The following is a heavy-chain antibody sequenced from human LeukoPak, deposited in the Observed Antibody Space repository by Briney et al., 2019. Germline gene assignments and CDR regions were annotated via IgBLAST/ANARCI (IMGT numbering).Heavy chain of an antibody. CDR2: INPSGGST. D-gene: IGHD3-22*01. Sequence: ASVKVSCKASGYTFTSYYMHWVRQAPGQGLEWMGIINPSGGSTSYAQKFQGRVTMTRDTSTSTVYMELSSLRSEDTAVYYCARESGYDSSGYYGRLVAFDYWGQGTLVTVSS. CDR3: ARESGYDSSGYYGRLVAFDY. J-gene: IGHJ4*02. CDR1: GYTFTSYY. V-gene: IGHV1-46*01.